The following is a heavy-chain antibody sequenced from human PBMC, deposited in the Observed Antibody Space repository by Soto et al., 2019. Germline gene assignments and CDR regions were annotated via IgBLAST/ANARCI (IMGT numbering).Heavy chain of an antibody. CDR1: GFTFSSYS. J-gene: IGHJ2*01. V-gene: IGHV3-48*01. CDR3: ARDRSSGYDYTDWYFDL. CDR2: ISSSSSTI. Sequence: EVQLVESGGGLVQPGGSLRLSCAASGFTFSSYSMNWVRQAPGKGLEWVSYISSSSSTIYYADSVKGRFTISRDNAKNSLYLQMNSLRAEDTAVYYCARDRSSGYDYTDWYFDLWGRGTLVTVSS. D-gene: IGHD5-12*01.